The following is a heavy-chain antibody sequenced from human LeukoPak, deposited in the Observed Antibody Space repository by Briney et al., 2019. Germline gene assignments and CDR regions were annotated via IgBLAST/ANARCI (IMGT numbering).Heavy chain of an antibody. D-gene: IGHD3-9*01. Sequence: GGSLRLSCAASGFTFSSYAMHWVRQAPGKGLEWVAVISYDGSNKYYADSVKGRFTISRDNSKNTLYLQMNSLRAEDTAVYYWASGYDILTGALPTDPYGMDVWGQGTTVTVSS. CDR2: ISYDGSNK. J-gene: IGHJ6*02. CDR1: GFTFSSYA. CDR3: ASGYDILTGALPTDPYGMDV. V-gene: IGHV3-30-3*01.